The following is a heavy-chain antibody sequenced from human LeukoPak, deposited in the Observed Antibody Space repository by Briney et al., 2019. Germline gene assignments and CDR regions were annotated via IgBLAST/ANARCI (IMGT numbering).Heavy chain of an antibody. D-gene: IGHD6-19*01. J-gene: IGHJ4*02. V-gene: IGHV1-69*04. CDR2: IIPTLGIA. CDR1: GGTFSSYA. Sequence: ASVKVSCKASGGTFSSYAISWVRQAPGQGLEWMGRIIPTLGIANYAQKFQGRVTITADKSTSTAYMELSSLRSEDTAVYYCARDSSGWYYYFDYWGQGTLVTVSS. CDR3: ARDSSGWYYYFDY.